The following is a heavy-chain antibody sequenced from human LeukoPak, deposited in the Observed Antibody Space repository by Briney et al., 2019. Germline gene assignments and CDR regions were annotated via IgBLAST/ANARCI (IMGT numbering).Heavy chain of an antibody. D-gene: IGHD3/OR15-3a*01. CDR3: ARGLGSGLGLTRRYYYYYMDV. CDR2: MNPNSGNT. Sequence: ASVKVSCKASGYTFTSYDINWVRQATGERLEWIGWMNPNSGNTGYAQKFQGRVTMARNTSISTAYMELSSVRSEDTAVYYCARGLGSGLGLTRRYYYYYMDVWGKGTTVTVSS. J-gene: IGHJ6*03. CDR1: GYTFTSYD. V-gene: IGHV1-8*01.